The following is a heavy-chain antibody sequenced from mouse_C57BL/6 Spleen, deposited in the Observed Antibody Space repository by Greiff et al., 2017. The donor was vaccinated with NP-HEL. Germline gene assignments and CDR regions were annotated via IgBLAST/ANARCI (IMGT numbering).Heavy chain of an antibody. V-gene: IGHV1-61*01. J-gene: IGHJ3*01. CDR2: IYPSDSET. CDR1: GYTFTSYW. Sequence: VQLQQPGAELVRPGSSVKLSCKASGYTFTSYWMDWVKQRPGQGLEWIGNIYPSDSETHYNQKFKDKATLTVDKSSSTAYMQLSSLTSEDSAVYYCARGIDYYGSSYSAWFAYWGQGTLVTVSA. CDR3: ARGIDYYGSSYSAWFAY. D-gene: IGHD1-1*01.